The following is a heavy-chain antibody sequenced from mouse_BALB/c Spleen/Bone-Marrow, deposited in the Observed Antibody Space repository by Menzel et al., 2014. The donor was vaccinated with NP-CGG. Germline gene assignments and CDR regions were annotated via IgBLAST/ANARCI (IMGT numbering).Heavy chain of an antibody. Sequence: EVMLVESGGGLVQPGGSRRLSCAASRFTFSSFGMHWVRQAPEKGLEWVAYISSGSSTIFYVDTVKGRFTISRDNPKNTLFLQMTSLRSEDTAMYYCTRGGNWDDFDVWGAGTTVTVSS. D-gene: IGHD4-1*01. CDR2: ISSGSSTI. V-gene: IGHV5-17*02. CDR1: RFTFSSFG. J-gene: IGHJ1*01. CDR3: TRGGNWDDFDV.